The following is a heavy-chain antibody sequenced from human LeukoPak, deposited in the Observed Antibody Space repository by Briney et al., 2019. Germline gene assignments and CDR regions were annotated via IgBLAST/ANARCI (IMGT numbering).Heavy chain of an antibody. CDR2: ISGSGGST. CDR1: GFTFSSYA. CDR3: AKDFWGDYGPPFDY. V-gene: IGHV3-23*01. J-gene: IGHJ4*02. D-gene: IGHD3-16*01. Sequence: PGGSLRLSCAASGFTFSSYAMSWVRQAPGKGLEWVSAISGSGGSTYYADSVKGRFTISSDNSKNTLYLQMNSLRAEDTAVYYCAKDFWGDYGPPFDYWGQGTLVTVSS.